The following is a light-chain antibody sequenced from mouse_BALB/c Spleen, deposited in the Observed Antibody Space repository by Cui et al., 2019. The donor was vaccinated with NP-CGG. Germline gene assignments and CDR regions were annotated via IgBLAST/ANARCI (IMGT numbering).Light chain of an antibody. CDR3: ALWYSNHWV. CDR1: IGAVTTSNY. CDR2: GTN. J-gene: IGLJ1*01. Sequence: QAVAHQESHLTTPPGETVTLTCRSSIGAVTTSNYANWVQEKPDHLFTGLISGTNNRAPGVPARFSGSLIGDKAALTITGPQTEDEAIYFCALWYSNHWVFGGGTKLTVL. V-gene: IGLV1*01.